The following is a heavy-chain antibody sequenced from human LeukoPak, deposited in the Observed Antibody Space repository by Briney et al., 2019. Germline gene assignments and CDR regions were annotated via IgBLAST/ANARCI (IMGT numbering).Heavy chain of an antibody. CDR3: AICSGGSCYGAFDI. CDR2: IYSGGIT. V-gene: IGHV3-66*01. CDR1: GFTVSSNY. Sequence: GGSLRLSCAASGFTVSSNYMSWVRQAPGKGLEWVSVIYSGGITYYADSVKGRFTISRDNSKNTLYLQMNSLRAEDTAVYYCAICSGGSCYGAFDIWGQGTMVTVSS. J-gene: IGHJ3*02. D-gene: IGHD2-15*01.